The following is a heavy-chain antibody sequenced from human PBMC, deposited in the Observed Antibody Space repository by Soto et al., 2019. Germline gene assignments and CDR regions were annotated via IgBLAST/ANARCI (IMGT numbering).Heavy chain of an antibody. D-gene: IGHD3-9*01. CDR1: GGSISSGDYY. V-gene: IGHV4-30-4*01. CDR2: IYYSGST. CDR3: ARSPIRYFALDP. J-gene: IGHJ5*02. Sequence: PSETLSLTCTVSGGSISSGDYYWSWIRQPPGKGLEWIGYIYYSGSTYYNPSLKSRVTISVDTSKNQFSLKLSSVTAADTAVYYCARSPIRYFALDPWGQGTLVTVSS.